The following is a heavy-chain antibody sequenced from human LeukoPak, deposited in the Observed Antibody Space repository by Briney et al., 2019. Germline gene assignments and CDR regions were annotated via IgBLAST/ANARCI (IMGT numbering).Heavy chain of an antibody. D-gene: IGHD6-19*01. CDR2: IYSGGST. CDR1: GFTVSSNY. J-gene: IGHJ4*02. Sequence: PGGSLRLSCAASGFTVSSNYMSWVRQAPGKGLEWVSVIYSGGSTYYADSVKGRFTISRDISRNTLYLQMNSLRAEDTALYYCAKVASGWWYFDYWGQGALVTVSS. V-gene: IGHV3-53*01. CDR3: AKVASGWWYFDY.